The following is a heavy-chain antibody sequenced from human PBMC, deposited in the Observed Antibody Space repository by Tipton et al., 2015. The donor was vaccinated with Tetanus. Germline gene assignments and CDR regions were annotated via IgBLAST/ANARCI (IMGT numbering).Heavy chain of an antibody. CDR3: AKDPASRGWFDP. V-gene: IGHV3-23*01. J-gene: IGHJ5*02. CDR1: GFIFSSYT. Sequence: GSLRLSCSVSGFIFSSYTMNWVRQAPGKGLEWVSGISVRGSHTYYADPVKGRFSISRDNSKNTVYLQMNSLRDEDTAVYYCAKDPASRGWFDPWGQGTLVSVSP. CDR2: ISVRGSHT.